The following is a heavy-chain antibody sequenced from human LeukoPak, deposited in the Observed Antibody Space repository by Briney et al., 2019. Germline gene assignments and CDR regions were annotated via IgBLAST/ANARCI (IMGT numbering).Heavy chain of an antibody. CDR3: AKRGNAISFFDP. CDR1: GFTFSNYA. CDR2: LSGTGDIT. V-gene: IGHV3-23*01. J-gene: IGHJ5*02. D-gene: IGHD2/OR15-2a*01. Sequence: GGSLRLSCAASGFTFSNYAMSWVRQAPGKGLEWVPGLSGTGDITYYTDSVKGRFTISRDNSKNTLYLEMNNLRAEDTALYYCAKRGNAISFFDPWGQGTLVTVSS.